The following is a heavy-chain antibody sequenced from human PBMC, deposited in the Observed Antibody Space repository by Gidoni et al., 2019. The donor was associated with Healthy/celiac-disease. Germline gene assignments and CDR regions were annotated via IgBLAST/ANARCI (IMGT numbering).Heavy chain of an antibody. CDR3: AKGPGRRQFYYYGMDV. V-gene: IGHV3-23*01. J-gene: IGHJ6*02. CDR2: ISGSGGST. Sequence: EVQLLESGGGLVQPGGSLRLSCAASGFTFSSYAMSWVRQAPGKGLEWVSAISGSGGSTYYADSVKGRFTISRDNSKNTLYLQMNSLRAEDTAVYYCAKGPGRRQFYYYGMDVWGQGTTVTVSS. D-gene: IGHD4-4*01. CDR1: GFTFSSYA.